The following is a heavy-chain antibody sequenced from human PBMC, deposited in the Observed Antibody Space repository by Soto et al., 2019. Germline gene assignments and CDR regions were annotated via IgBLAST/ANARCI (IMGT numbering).Heavy chain of an antibody. CDR3: ARDPLGYCSSTSCYGPDY. J-gene: IGHJ4*02. Sequence: PGGSLRLSCAASGFTFSSYAMHWVRQAPGKGLEWVAVISYDGSNKYYADYVKGRFTISRDNSKNTLYLQMNSLRAEDTAVYYCARDPLGYCSSTSCYGPDYWGQGTLVTVS. V-gene: IGHV3-30-3*01. CDR1: GFTFSSYA. D-gene: IGHD2-2*01. CDR2: ISYDGSNK.